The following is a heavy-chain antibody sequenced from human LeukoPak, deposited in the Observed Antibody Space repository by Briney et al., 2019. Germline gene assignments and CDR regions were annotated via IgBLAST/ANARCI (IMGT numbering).Heavy chain of an antibody. Sequence: SQTLSLTCTVSGDSISSGDYYWSWIRQPPGKGLEWIGYIYYSGSTNYNPSLKSRVTISVDTSKNQFSLKLSSVTAADTAVYYCARSVWFGEEGFDPWGQGTLVTVSS. V-gene: IGHV4-61*08. J-gene: IGHJ5*02. D-gene: IGHD3-10*01. CDR2: IYYSGST. CDR1: GDSISSGDYY. CDR3: ARSVWFGEEGFDP.